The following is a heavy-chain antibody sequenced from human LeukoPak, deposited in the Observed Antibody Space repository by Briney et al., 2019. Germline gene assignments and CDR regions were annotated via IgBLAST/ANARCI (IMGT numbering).Heavy chain of an antibody. Sequence: SETLSLTCTVSGGSISSGGYYWSWIRQPPGKGLEWIGYIYHSGSTYYNPSLKSRVTISVDRSKNQFSLKLSSVTAADTAVYYCARAFAGLFDYWGQGTLVTVSS. V-gene: IGHV4-30-2*01. CDR2: IYHSGST. CDR1: GGSISSGGYY. CDR3: ARAFAGLFDY. D-gene: IGHD2/OR15-2a*01. J-gene: IGHJ4*02.